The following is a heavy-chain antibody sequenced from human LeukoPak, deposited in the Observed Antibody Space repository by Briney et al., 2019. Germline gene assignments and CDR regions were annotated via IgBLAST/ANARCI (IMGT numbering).Heavy chain of an antibody. CDR3: ARSYSSRWGLFDY. V-gene: IGHV3-74*01. D-gene: IGHD6-19*01. CDR2: ISGGGRNT. CDR1: GFTFSSYW. J-gene: IGHJ4*02. Sequence: GGSLRLSCAVSGFTFSSYWMHWVRQAPGKGLVWVSGISGGGRNTSYADSVKGRFTISRDNAKNTLYLQMNSLSAEDTALYFCARSYSSRWGLFDYWGQGTLVTVSS.